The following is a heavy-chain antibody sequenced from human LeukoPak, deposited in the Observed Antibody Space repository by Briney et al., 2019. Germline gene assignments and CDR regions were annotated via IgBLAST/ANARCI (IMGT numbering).Heavy chain of an antibody. CDR1: GGSISSYH. CDR2: IYYSGST. D-gene: IGHD3-10*01. CDR3: AKKTGSGSLTFDY. Sequence: ASETLSLTCTVSGGSISSYHWSWIRQPPGKGLEWIGYIYYSGSTNYNPSLKSRVTISVDTSKNQFSLKLSSVTAADTAVYYCAKKTGSGSLTFDYWGQGTLVTVSS. V-gene: IGHV4-59*01. J-gene: IGHJ4*02.